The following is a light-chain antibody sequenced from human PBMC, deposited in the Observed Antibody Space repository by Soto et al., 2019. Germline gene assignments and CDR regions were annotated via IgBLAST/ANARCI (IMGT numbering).Light chain of an antibody. J-gene: IGKJ4*01. CDR1: QSVGSN. CDR3: QQYGDWPLT. CDR2: ASS. Sequence: EIVLTQSPATLSVSPGERATLSCRASQSVGSNFAWYQQKPGQAPRLLIFASSTRATGIPARFSASGSGTELTRTISSLQSEDFAVYYCQQYGDWPLTFGGGAKVEIE. V-gene: IGKV3-15*01.